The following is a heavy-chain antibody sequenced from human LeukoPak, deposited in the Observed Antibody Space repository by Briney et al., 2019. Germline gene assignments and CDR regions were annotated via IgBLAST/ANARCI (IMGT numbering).Heavy chain of an antibody. D-gene: IGHD6-6*01. CDR3: AKGSSANIAARLNY. V-gene: IGHV3-23*01. J-gene: IGHJ4*02. CDR1: GFTFSSYA. Sequence: PGGSLRLSCAASGFTFSSYAMSWVRQAPGKGLEWVSAISGSDGSTYYADSVKGRFTISRDNSKNTLYLQMNSLRAKDTAIYSCAKGSSANIAARLNYWGQGTLVTVSS. CDR2: ISGSDGST.